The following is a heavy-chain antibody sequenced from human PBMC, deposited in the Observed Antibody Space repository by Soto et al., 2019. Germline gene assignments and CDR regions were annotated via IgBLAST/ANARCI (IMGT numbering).Heavy chain of an antibody. Sequence: EVQLVESGGGLIQPGGSLRLSCAASGFTVSTNYMNWVRQSPEKGLEWVSVLYNTGTTYYADSVNGRFTISRDDSSNGLYLQITGLRAEDTAVYYCARDRLKNGYLSWNFDLWGRVSLVTVCS. CDR2: LYNTGTT. J-gene: IGHJ2*01. V-gene: IGHV3-53*01. CDR1: GFTVSTNY. D-gene: IGHD5-18*01. CDR3: ARDRLKNGYLSWNFDL.